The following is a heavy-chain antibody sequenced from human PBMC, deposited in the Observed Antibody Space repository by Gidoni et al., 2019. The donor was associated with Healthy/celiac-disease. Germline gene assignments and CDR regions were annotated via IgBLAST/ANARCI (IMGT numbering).Heavy chain of an antibody. Sequence: EVQLLESGGGLVQPGGSLRLYCAASGFTFSSYAMSWVRQAPGKGLEWVSAISGSGGSTYYADSVKGRFTISRDNSKNTLYLQMNSLRAEDTAVYYCAHARGIVVVIYFDYWGQGTLVTVSS. J-gene: IGHJ4*02. CDR1: GFTFSSYA. CDR3: AHARGIVVVIYFDY. V-gene: IGHV3-23*01. D-gene: IGHD3-22*01. CDR2: ISGSGGST.